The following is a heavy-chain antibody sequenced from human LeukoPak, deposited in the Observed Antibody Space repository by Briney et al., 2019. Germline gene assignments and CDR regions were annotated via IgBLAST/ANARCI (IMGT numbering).Heavy chain of an antibody. CDR3: VRASVHSGGAFDI. Sequence: SETLSLTCTVSGGSISSYYWSWIRQPPGKGLEWIGYIYYSGSTNYNPSLKSRVIISVDTSKNQFSLKLTSVTAADTAVYYCVRASVHSGGAFDIWGQGTVVTVSS. CDR1: GGSISSYY. D-gene: IGHD2-15*01. CDR2: IYYSGST. V-gene: IGHV4-59*01. J-gene: IGHJ3*02.